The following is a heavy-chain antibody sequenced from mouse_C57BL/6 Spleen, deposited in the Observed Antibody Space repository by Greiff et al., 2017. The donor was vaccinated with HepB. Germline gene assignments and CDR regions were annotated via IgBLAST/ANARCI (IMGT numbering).Heavy chain of an antibody. Sequence: VQRVESGPGLVQPSQSLSITCTVSGFSLTSYGVHWVRQSPGKGLEWLGVIWRGGSTDYNAAFMSRLSSTKDNSKSQVFFKMNSLQADDTAIYYCAKKGTTVVATGGYWYFDVWGTGTTVTVSS. CDR2: IWRGGST. CDR1: GFSLTSYG. V-gene: IGHV2-5*01. J-gene: IGHJ1*03. CDR3: AKKGTTVVATGGYWYFDV. D-gene: IGHD1-1*01.